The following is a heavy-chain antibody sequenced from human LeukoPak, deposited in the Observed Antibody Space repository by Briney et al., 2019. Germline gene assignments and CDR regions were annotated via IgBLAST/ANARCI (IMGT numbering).Heavy chain of an antibody. Sequence: ASVKVSCKASGYTFTGYYMHWVRQAPGKGLEWVGWINPNSGGTNYVQKFQDRVTMTRDTSISTADMELSRLRADDTAVYYCGRDLAGEAFDIWGQGTMVTVSS. CDR1: GYTFTGYY. V-gene: IGHV1-2*02. D-gene: IGHD7-27*01. J-gene: IGHJ3*02. CDR3: GRDLAGEAFDI. CDR2: INPNSGGT.